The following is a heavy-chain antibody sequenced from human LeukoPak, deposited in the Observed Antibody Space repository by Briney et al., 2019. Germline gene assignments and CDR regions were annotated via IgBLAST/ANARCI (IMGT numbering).Heavy chain of an antibody. Sequence: PSETLSLTCAVYGGSFSTYHWSWIRQPPGKGLEWIGEINHSGGTSYNPSLKSRVTISVDTSKIQFSLNVRSVTVADTAVYYCATGGGSVAATAFDYWGQGALVTVSS. V-gene: IGHV4-34*01. CDR1: GGSFSTYH. CDR3: ATGGGSVAATAFDY. CDR2: INHSGGT. J-gene: IGHJ4*02. D-gene: IGHD6-19*01.